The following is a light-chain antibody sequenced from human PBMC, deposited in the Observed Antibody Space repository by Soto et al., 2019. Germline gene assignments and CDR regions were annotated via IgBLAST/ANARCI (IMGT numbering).Light chain of an antibody. CDR3: CSYAGSYTLV. V-gene: IGLV2-11*01. J-gene: IGLJ3*02. CDR1: SSDVGAYNF. CDR2: DVS. Sequence: QSALTQPRSVSGSPGQSVTISCTGTSSDVGAYNFVSWYQQHPGRVPKLMIYDVSRRPSGVPDRFSGSKSGNPASLTISGRQADDEADYYGCSYAGSYTLVFGGGTKLTVL.